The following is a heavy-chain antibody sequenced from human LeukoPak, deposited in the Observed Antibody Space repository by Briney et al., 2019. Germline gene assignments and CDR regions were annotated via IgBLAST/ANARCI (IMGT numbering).Heavy chain of an antibody. J-gene: IGHJ6*03. CDR3: ARVYPLVATIKDYYYMDV. CDR2: INTNTGNP. CDR1: GYTFTSYA. Sequence: GASVKVSCKASGYTFTSYAMNWVRQAPGQGLEWMGWINTNTGNPTYAQGFTGRFVFSLDTSVSTAYLQISSLKAEDTAVYYCARVYPLVATIKDYYYMDVWGKGTTVTVSS. V-gene: IGHV7-4-1*02. D-gene: IGHD5-12*01.